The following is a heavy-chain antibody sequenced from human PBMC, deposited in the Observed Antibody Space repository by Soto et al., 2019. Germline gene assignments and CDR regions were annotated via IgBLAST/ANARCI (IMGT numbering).Heavy chain of an antibody. D-gene: IGHD6-6*01. Sequence: LRLSCAASGFTFSSYSMNWVRQAPGKGLEWVSSISSSSSYIYYADSVKGRFTISRDNAKNSLYLQMNSLRAEDTAVYYCARASGSSSVRFDPWGQGTLVTVSS. V-gene: IGHV3-21*01. CDR3: ARASGSSSVRFDP. J-gene: IGHJ5*02. CDR2: ISSSSSYI. CDR1: GFTFSSYS.